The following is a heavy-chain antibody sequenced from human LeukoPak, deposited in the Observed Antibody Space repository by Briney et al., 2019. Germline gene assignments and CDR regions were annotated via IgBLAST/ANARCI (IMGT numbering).Heavy chain of an antibody. CDR3: ASLYSSGWYGDYFDY. V-gene: IGHV4-39*01. J-gene: IGHJ4*02. CDR1: GGSISSSSYY. Sequence: SETLSLTCTVSGGSISSSSYYWGWIRQPPGKGLEWIGSIYYSGSTYYNLSLKSRVTISVDTSKNQFSLKLSSVTAADTAVYYCASLYSSGWYGDYFDYWGQGTLVTVSS. CDR2: IYYSGST. D-gene: IGHD6-19*01.